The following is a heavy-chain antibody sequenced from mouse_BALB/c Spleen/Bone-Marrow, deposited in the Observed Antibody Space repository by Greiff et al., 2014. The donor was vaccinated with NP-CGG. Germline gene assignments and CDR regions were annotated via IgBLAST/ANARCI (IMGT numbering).Heavy chain of an antibody. CDR1: GYSFTGYF. D-gene: IGHD1-1*01. Sequence: EVKLVESGPELVKPGASVKISCKASGYSFTGYFMNWVKQSHGKSLEWIGRINPYNGDTFNNQKFKGKATLTVDKSSSTAHMELLSLTSEDSAVYYCGVPYYHGSSDFDYWGQGTTLTVSS. V-gene: IGHV1-37*01. CDR3: GVPYYHGSSDFDY. J-gene: IGHJ2*01. CDR2: INPYNGDT.